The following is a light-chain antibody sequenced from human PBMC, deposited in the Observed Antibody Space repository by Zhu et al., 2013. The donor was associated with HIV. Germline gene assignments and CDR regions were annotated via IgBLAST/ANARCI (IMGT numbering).Light chain of an antibody. CDR2: GAS. V-gene: IGKV1-5*03. CDR1: QSISTW. Sequence: DIQMTQSPSTLSASVGDRVIITCRASQSISTWLAWYQQKPGRAPKLLVYGASTLQSGVPSRFSGSGSGTEFTLTISSLQPDDFATYYCQQYNSYSCSFGQGTKLEIK. J-gene: IGKJ2*04. CDR3: QQYNSYSCS.